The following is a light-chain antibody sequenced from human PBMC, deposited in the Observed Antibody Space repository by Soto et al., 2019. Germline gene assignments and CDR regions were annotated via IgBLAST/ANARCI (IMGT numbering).Light chain of an antibody. CDR2: SNN. Sequence: QSVLTQPPSASGTPGQRVTISCSGSSSNIGSNAVNLYQQLHGTAPKLLIYSNNYRPSGVPDRFSGSKSGTSASLAISGLQSEDEAEYDCAACDYSLNSDLVFGGGTKLTVL. CDR1: SSNIGSNA. V-gene: IGLV1-44*01. J-gene: IGLJ2*01. CDR3: AACDYSLNSDLV.